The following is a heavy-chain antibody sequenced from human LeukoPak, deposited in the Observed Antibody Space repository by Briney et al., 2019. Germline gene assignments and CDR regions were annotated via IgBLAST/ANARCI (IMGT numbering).Heavy chain of an antibody. Sequence: SETLSLTCTASGGSIISDIYFWGWIRQSPGQGLAWIGSIYHGGRAYYDPSFEGRATISVDVSKNQFSLNLRSVTAADTAVYNCVRQRDAGAYLGYFDYWDQGTLVTVSS. CDR2: IYHGGRA. CDR1: GGSIISDIYF. D-gene: IGHD4-17*01. J-gene: IGHJ4*02. V-gene: IGHV4-39*01. CDR3: VRQRDAGAYLGYFDY.